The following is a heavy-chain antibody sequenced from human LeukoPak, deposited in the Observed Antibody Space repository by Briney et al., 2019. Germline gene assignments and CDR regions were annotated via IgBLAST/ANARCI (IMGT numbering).Heavy chain of an antibody. CDR2: IYHSGST. J-gene: IGHJ5*02. CDR3: ARGGLYYYGSGSYTPFDP. V-gene: IGHV4-30-2*01. D-gene: IGHD3-10*01. CDR1: GGSISGGGYS. Sequence: SETLSLACAVSGGSISGGGYSWSWIRQPPGKGLEWIGYIYHSGSTYYNPSLKSRVTISVDRSKNQFSLKLGSVTAADTAVYYCARGGLYYYGSGSYTPFDPWGQGTLVTVSS.